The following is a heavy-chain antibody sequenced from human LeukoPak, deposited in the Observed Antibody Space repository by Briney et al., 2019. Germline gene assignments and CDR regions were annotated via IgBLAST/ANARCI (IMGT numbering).Heavy chain of an antibody. CDR3: ARAYYDSSGYHYGGGDY. J-gene: IGHJ4*02. V-gene: IGHV1-46*01. CDR1: GYTFTSYY. Sequence: ASVKVSCKASGYTFTSYYMHWVRQAPGQGLEWMRIINPSGGSTSYAQKFQGRVTMTRDMSTSTVYMELSSLRSEDTAVYYCARAYYDSSGYHYGGGDYWGQGTLVTVSS. CDR2: INPSGGST. D-gene: IGHD3-22*01.